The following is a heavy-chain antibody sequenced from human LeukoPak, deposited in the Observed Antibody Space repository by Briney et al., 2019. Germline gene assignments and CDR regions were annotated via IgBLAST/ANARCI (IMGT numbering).Heavy chain of an antibody. CDR1: GGSISSGSYY. CDR3: ARGLYRGGDCYWFDY. Sequence: SETLSLTCTVSGGSISSGSYYWSWIRQPAGKGLEWIGRIYTSGSTNYNPSLKSRVTISVDTSKNQFSLKLSSVTAADTAVYYCARGLYRGGDCYWFDYWGQGTLVTVSP. CDR2: IYTSGST. J-gene: IGHJ4*02. D-gene: IGHD2-21*02. V-gene: IGHV4-61*02.